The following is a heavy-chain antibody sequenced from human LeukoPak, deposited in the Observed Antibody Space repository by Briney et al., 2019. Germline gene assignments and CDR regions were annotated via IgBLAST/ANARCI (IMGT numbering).Heavy chain of an antibody. CDR3: AKCIQEYQLHKFGGFYYYYYMDV. D-gene: IGHD2-2*01. V-gene: IGHV3-48*03. CDR2: ISSSGSTI. Sequence: GGSLRLSCAASGFTFSSYEMNWVRQAPGKGLEWVSYISSSGSTIYYADSVKGRFTISRDNSKNTLYLQMNSLRAEDTAVYYCAKCIQEYQLHKFGGFYYYYYMDVWGKGTTVIISS. J-gene: IGHJ6*03. CDR1: GFTFSSYE.